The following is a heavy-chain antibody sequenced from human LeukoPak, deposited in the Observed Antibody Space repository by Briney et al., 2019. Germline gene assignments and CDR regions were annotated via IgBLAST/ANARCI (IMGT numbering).Heavy chain of an antibody. CDR3: ARQGRGYGGNSDY. CDR2: IYYSGST. Sequence: PSETLSLTCTVSGGSFTSYYWTWIRQPPGKGLEWIGYIYYSGSTNYNPSLKSRVTISVDTSKNQFSLKLSSVTAVDTAVYYCARQGRGYGGNSDYWGQGTLVTVSS. J-gene: IGHJ4*02. V-gene: IGHV4-59*08. CDR1: GGSFTSYY. D-gene: IGHD4-23*01.